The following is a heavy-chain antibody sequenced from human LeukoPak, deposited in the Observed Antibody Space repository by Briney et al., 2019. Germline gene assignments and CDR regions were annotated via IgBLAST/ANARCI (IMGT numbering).Heavy chain of an antibody. Sequence: GASVKVSCKASGYTFTGYYMHWVRQAPGQGLEWMGWINPNSGGTNYAQKFQGRVTMTRDTSISTAYMELSRLRSDDTAVYYCARWSSSYYYDSSGYYYFDYWGQGTLVTVSS. CDR3: ARWSSSYYYDSSGYYYFDY. J-gene: IGHJ4*02. V-gene: IGHV1-2*02. D-gene: IGHD3-22*01. CDR1: GYTFTGYY. CDR2: INPNSGGT.